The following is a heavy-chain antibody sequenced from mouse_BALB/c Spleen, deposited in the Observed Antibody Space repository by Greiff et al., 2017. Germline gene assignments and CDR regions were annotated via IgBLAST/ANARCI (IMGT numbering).Heavy chain of an antibody. V-gene: IGHV3-2*02. J-gene: IGHJ3*01. CDR3: EKTLYDVYYAWFAY. CDR1: GYSITSDYA. D-gene: IGHD2-3*01. Sequence: EVHLVESGPGLVKPSQSLSLTCTVTGYSITSDYAWYWIRQFPGNKLEWMGYISYSGSTSSNPSLKSRISITRDTSKNQFFLQLNSVTTEDTATYYSEKTLYDVYYAWFAYWGQGTLVTVSA. CDR2: ISYSGST.